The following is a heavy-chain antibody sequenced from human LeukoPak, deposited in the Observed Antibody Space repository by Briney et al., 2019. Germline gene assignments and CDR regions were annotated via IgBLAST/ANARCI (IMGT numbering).Heavy chain of an antibody. J-gene: IGHJ6*03. V-gene: IGHV3-7*01. Sequence: GGSLRLSCVASGFTFTSYFMSWVRQAPGKGLEWVANIKQDGSEKYYVDSVKGRFTISRDNAKNSLYLQMNSLGAEDTAVYFCATYHRSSVYYIDAWGKGTTVTVSS. D-gene: IGHD6-6*01. CDR3: ATYHRSSVYYIDA. CDR1: GFTFTSYF. CDR2: IKQDGSEK.